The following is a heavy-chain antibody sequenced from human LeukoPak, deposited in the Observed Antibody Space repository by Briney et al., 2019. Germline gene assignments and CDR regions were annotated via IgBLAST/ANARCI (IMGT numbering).Heavy chain of an antibody. V-gene: IGHV3-23*01. D-gene: IGHD2-21*01. CDR1: GFTFSSYT. CDR2: ISGSGGTT. CDR3: AKGQTLGETNWFDP. J-gene: IGHJ5*02. Sequence: HPGGSLRLSCAASGFTFSSYTMNWVRQAPGKGLEWVCGISGSGGTTFYPDSVKGRFTISRGNSTNTLYLQMHSLSADDTAVYYCAKGQTLGETNWFDPWDQGTLVTVSS.